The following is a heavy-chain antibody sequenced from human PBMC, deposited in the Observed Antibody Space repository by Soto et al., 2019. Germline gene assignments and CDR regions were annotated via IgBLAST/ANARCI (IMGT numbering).Heavy chain of an antibody. V-gene: IGHV1-2*04. Sequence: GASVKVSCKASGYTFTSYAMHWVRQAPGQGLEWMGWINPNSGGTNYAQKFQGWVTMTRDTSISTAYMELSRLRSDDTAVYYCAREQLVQDYYYYYGMDVWGQGTTVTVSS. CDR1: GYTFTSYA. CDR3: AREQLVQDYYYYYGMDV. D-gene: IGHD6-13*01. J-gene: IGHJ6*02. CDR2: INPNSGGT.